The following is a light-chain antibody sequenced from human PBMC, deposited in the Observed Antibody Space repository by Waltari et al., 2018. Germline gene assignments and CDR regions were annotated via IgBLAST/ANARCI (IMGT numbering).Light chain of an antibody. CDR3: QQSYSTPRT. CDR1: QSISSY. Sequence: DIQMTQSPSSLSASVGDRVTITCRASQSISSYLNWYQQKPGKAPKLLSYAASSLQSGGPSRCSGSGSGTDFTLTISSLQPEDFATYYCQQSYSTPRTFGGGTKVEIK. J-gene: IGKJ4*01. CDR2: AAS. V-gene: IGKV1-39*01.